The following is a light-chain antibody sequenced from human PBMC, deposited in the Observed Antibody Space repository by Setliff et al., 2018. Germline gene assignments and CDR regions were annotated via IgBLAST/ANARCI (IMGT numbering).Light chain of an antibody. CDR2: GST. V-gene: IGLV1-40*01. CDR3: QSYDSSLSGYV. CDR1: SSNIGAGYD. Sequence: QSVLTQPPSVPGAPGQRVTISCTRSSSNIGAGYDVHWYQQLPGTAPKLLIYGSTNRPSGVPDRFSGSKSGTSASLAITGLQAEDEADYYCQSYDSSLSGYVFGTGTKVTVL. J-gene: IGLJ1*01.